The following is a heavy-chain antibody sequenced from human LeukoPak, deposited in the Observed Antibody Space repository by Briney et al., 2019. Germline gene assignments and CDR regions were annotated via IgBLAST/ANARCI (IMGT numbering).Heavy chain of an antibody. CDR1: GGSISSGGYS. CDR2: IYYSGST. J-gene: IGHJ4*02. V-gene: IGHV4-30-4*07. Sequence: SETLSLTCAVSGGSISSGGYSWSWIRQPPGKGLEWIGYIYYSGSTYYNPSLKSRVTISVDTSKNQFSLKLSSVTAADTAVYYCARAPYWLNYFDYWGQGTLVTVSP. D-gene: IGHD2-15*01. CDR3: ARAPYWLNYFDY.